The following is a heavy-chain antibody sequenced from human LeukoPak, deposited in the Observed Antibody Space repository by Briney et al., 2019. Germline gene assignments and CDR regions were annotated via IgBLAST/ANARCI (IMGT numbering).Heavy chain of an antibody. D-gene: IGHD3-10*01. CDR1: GFTFSHFA. V-gene: IGHV3-23*01. J-gene: IGHJ4*02. CDR3: AKLKRVGVAPFDD. Sequence: PGGSLRLSCGVSGFTFSHFAMSWVRQAPGKGLQCDADFVKGRFTISRDNSKNTLYLQMTGLRAEDTADYYCAKLKRVGVAPFDDWGQGILVTVSS.